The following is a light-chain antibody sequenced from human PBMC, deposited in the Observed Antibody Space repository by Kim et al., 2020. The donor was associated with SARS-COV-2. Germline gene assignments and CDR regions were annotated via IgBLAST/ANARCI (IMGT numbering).Light chain of an antibody. CDR3: QQYNYWRT. V-gene: IGKV3-15*01. J-gene: IGKJ1*01. CDR2: GAT. Sequence: VSRWDTRTHSCWASQSVSSHLAWYQQKPGQPPRLLIYGATTRATGIPAMFSGSGSGTEFTLTISFLQSEDFEVYYCQQYNYWRTFGQGTKVDIK. CDR1: QSVSSH.